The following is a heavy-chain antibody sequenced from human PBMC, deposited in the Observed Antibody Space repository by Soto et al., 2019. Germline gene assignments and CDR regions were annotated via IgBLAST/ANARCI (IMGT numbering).Heavy chain of an antibody. Sequence: LRLSCAASGFTVSSNYMSWVRQAPGKGLEWVSVIYSGGRTYYADSVKGRFTISRDNSKNTLYLQMNSLSAEDTAVYYCARVRITIFGVVRGGGNYYYYGMDVWGQGTTVTVSS. CDR3: ARVRITIFGVVRGGGNYYYYGMDV. CDR2: IYSGGRT. D-gene: IGHD3-3*01. J-gene: IGHJ6*02. V-gene: IGHV3-53*01. CDR1: GFTVSSNY.